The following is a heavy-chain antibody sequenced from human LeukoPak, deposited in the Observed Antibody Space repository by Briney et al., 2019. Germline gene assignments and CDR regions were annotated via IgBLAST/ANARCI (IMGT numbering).Heavy chain of an antibody. CDR3: ARDMVRGVIHYYYYGMDV. J-gene: IGHJ6*02. D-gene: IGHD3-10*01. Sequence: ASVKVSCKASGYAFTSYYMHWVRQAPGQGLEWMGIINPSGGSTSYAQKFQGRVTMTRDTSTSTVYMELSSLRSEDTAVYYCARDMVRGVIHYYYYGMDVWGQGTTVTVSS. CDR1: GYAFTSYY. CDR2: INPSGGST. V-gene: IGHV1-46*01.